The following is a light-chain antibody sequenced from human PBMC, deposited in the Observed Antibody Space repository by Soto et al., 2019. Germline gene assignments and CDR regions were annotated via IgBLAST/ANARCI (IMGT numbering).Light chain of an antibody. CDR1: TNDVGSYNL. CDR2: EVD. J-gene: IGLJ2*01. V-gene: IGLV2-23*02. Sequence: QSALTQPASVSGFPGQSITISCTGTTNDVGSYNLVSWYQHLPDKAPKLMVYEVDKRPSGVSNRFSGSKSGITASLTISGLQAEDEADCYCCSYAGDSTFVVFGGGTKVTVL. CDR3: CSYAGDSTFVV.